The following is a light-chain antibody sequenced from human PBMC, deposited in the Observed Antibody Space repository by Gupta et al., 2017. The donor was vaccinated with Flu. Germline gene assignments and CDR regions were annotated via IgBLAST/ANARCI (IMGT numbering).Light chain of an antibody. CDR3: QQYNSFPRT. Sequence: DIQMTQSPSSLYASVGDRVTITCRASQGISTYLAWFQQKPGRAPKSLIYAASRLQSGVPSKCSGSGSGTDFTLTISSLQPEDCATYYCQQYNSFPRTFGGGTKVEI. J-gene: IGKJ4*01. CDR1: QGISTY. CDR2: AAS. V-gene: IGKV1-16*02.